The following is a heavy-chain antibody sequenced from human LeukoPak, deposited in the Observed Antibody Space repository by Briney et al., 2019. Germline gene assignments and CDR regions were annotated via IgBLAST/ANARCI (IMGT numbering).Heavy chain of an antibody. CDR3: AKDQAGLVVY. D-gene: IGHD3-16*01. CDR1: GFTFSSYA. V-gene: IGHV3-23*01. Sequence: GGSLRLSRAASGFTFSSYAMSWGRQAPGKGLEWVSAISGSGGSTYYADYVKGRFTIARDNSKHTRYRQMNSLRAEDTAVYYCAKDQAGLVVYGGRETLVTVPS. J-gene: IGHJ4*02. CDR2: ISGSGGST.